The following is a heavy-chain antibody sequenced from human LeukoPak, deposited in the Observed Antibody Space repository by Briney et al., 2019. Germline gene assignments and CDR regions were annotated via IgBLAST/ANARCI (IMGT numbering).Heavy chain of an antibody. V-gene: IGHV3-7*01. D-gene: IGHD2-2*01. CDR2: IKQDGSEK. CDR1: GFTFSSYW. J-gene: IGHJ3*02. CDR3: ARGYCSSTSCYGDDAFDI. Sequence: GGSLRLSCAASGFTFSSYWMSWVRQAPGKGLEWVANIKQDGSEKYYVDSVKGRFTISRDNAKNSLYLQMNSLRAEDTAVYYCARGYCSSTSCYGDDAFDIWGQGTMVTVSS.